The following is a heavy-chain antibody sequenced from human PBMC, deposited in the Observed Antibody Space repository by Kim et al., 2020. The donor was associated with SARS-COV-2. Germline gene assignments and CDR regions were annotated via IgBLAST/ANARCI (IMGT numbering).Heavy chain of an antibody. D-gene: IGHD5-12*01. Sequence: SETLSLTCTVSGGSISSYYWSWIRQPPGKGLEWIGYIYYSGSTNYNPSLKSRVTISVDTSKNQFSLKLSSVTAADTAVYYCARGSGYDDYWGQGTLVTVSS. V-gene: IGHV4-59*01. J-gene: IGHJ4*02. CDR2: IYYSGST. CDR1: GGSISSYY. CDR3: ARGSGYDDY.